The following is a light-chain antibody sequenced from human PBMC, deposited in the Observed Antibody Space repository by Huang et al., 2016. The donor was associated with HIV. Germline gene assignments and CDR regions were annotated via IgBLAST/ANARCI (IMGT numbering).Light chain of an antibody. Sequence: VMTQSPLSLPVTPGEPASISCRSSRSLLHSYGDNYLDWYWQRPGQSPQLLIYLGSNRASGGPDRSRGSGSGTDFTLKISRVEAEDVGIYYCMQALQSPFTFGPGTRVDI. CDR1: RSLLHSYGDNY. J-gene: IGKJ3*01. CDR2: LGS. V-gene: IGKV2-28*01. CDR3: MQALQSPFT.